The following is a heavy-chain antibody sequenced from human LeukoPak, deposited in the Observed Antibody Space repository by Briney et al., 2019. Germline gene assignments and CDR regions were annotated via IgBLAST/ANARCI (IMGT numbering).Heavy chain of an antibody. CDR2: INHSGST. V-gene: IGHV4-34*01. J-gene: IGHJ4*02. Sequence: SETLSLTCAVYGGSFSGYYWSWIRQPPGKGLEWIGEINHSGSTNYNPSLKSRVTISVDTSKNQFSLKLSSVTAADTAVYYCARTYSWSYYARYYFDYWGQGTLVTVSS. CDR3: ARTYSWSYYARYYFDY. CDR1: GGSFSGYY. D-gene: IGHD1-26*01.